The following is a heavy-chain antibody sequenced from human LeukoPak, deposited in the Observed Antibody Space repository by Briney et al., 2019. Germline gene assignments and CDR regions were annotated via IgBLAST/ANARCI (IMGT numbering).Heavy chain of an antibody. D-gene: IGHD4-17*01. V-gene: IGHV3-48*01. CDR1: GFTFSRYS. Sequence: GGSLRLSCAASGFTFSRYSMNWVRQAPGKGLEWVSFISTFSNTIYYADFVKGRFTISRDNAKNSLYLQMNSLRVEDTAVYYCAWDYDEYGGYWGQGTLVTVSS. CDR2: ISTFSNTI. J-gene: IGHJ4*02. CDR3: AWDYDEYGGY.